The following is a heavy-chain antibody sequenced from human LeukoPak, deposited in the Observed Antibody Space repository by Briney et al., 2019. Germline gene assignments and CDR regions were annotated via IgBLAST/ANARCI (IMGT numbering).Heavy chain of an antibody. J-gene: IGHJ4*02. CDR2: IDPSSTYI. CDR1: GFTFRSYS. D-gene: IGHD6-13*01. V-gene: IGHV3-21*04. Sequence: KAGGSLRLSCAASGFTFRSYSMNWVRQAPGKGLEWVSAIDPSSTYIYYADSVKGRFTISRNNAKNSLYLQMNSLRAEDTAVYYCASPLTRYSSSWCYWGQGTLVTVSS. CDR3: ASPLTRYSSSWCY.